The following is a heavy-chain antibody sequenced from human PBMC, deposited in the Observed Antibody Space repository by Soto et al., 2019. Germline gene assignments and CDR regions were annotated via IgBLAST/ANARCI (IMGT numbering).Heavy chain of an antibody. J-gene: IGHJ2*01. D-gene: IGHD3-22*01. CDR1: GFTFSDYY. Sequence: QVQLVESGGGLVKPGGSLRLSCAASGFTFSDYYMSWIRQAPGKGLEWVSYISSSGRTIYYADSVKGRFTISRDNAKNSLYLQMNSLRAEDTAVYYCARFGPETYYYDSSGYWYFDLWGRGTLVTVSS. CDR3: ARFGPETYYYDSSGYWYFDL. V-gene: IGHV3-11*01. CDR2: ISSSGRTI.